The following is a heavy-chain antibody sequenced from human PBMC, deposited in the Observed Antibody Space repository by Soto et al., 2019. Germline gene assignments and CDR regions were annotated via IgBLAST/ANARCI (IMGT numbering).Heavy chain of an antibody. V-gene: IGHV3-7*03. CDR2: INQDGSEK. J-gene: IGHJ4*02. CDR1: GFTFSSYW. CDR3: ARDYPGGCYYDY. D-gene: IGHD1-26*01. Sequence: EVQVVESGGGLVQPGGSLRLSCAASGFTFSSYWMSWVRQAPGKGLEWVARINQDGSEKYYVDSVKGRFTISRDNAKNSLYLQLNSLRAEDTAVYYCARDYPGGCYYDYWGQGTLVTVSS.